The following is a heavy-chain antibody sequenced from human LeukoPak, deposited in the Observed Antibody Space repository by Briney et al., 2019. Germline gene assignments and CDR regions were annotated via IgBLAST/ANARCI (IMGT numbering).Heavy chain of an antibody. CDR2: ISSNGDNT. CDR3: VRGTGY. CDR1: GFTFSTYV. J-gene: IGHJ4*02. Sequence: GGSLRLSCSVSGFTFSTYVMHWVRQAPGKGLEYVSAISSNGDNTYYADSVKGRFTISRDNSKNTLYLQMSSLRADDSAVYYCVRGTGYWGQGTLVTVSS. V-gene: IGHV3-64D*06.